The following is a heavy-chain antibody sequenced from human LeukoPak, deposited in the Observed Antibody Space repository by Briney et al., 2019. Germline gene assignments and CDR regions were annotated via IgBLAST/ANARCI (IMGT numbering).Heavy chain of an antibody. D-gene: IGHD3-16*01. V-gene: IGHV3-48*03. J-gene: IGHJ4*02. Sequence: GGSLRLYCAPSGFTFSDYEINWVGQAPGKGLEWVSYISSRDRTTYYADSVTGRFTISRDNAKNSLYLQMNSLRAEDTAVYYCARVDRLGAALLASFDYWGQGTLVAVSS. CDR1: GFTFSDYE. CDR2: ISSRDRTT. CDR3: ARVDRLGAALLASFDY.